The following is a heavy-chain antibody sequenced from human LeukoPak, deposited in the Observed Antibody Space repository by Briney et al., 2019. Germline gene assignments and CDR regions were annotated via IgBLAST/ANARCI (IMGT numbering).Heavy chain of an antibody. D-gene: IGHD2-8*01. Sequence: SETLSLTCTVSGGSISSYYWSWIRQPPGKGLEWIGYIYYSGSTNYNPSLKSRVTISVDTSKNQFSLKLSSVTAADTAVYYRASTPGGYAGAFDIWGQGTMVTVSS. CDR2: IYYSGST. V-gene: IGHV4-59*01. CDR3: ASTPGGYAGAFDI. CDR1: GGSISSYY. J-gene: IGHJ3*02.